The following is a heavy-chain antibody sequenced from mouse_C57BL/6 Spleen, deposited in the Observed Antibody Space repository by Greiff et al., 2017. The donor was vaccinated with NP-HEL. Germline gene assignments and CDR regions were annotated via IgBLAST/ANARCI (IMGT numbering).Heavy chain of an antibody. V-gene: IGHV1-55*01. D-gene: IGHD1-1*01. CDR2: IYPGSGST. CDR3: ARERGYYGSSYGYAMGC. CDR1: GYTFTSYW. J-gene: IGHJ4*01. Sequence: VQLQQSGAELVKPGASVKMSCKASGYTFTSYWITWVKQRPGQGLEWIGDIYPGSGSTNYNEKFKSKATLTVDTSSSTAYMQLSSLTSEDSAVYYCARERGYYGSSYGYAMGCWGKRTSVT.